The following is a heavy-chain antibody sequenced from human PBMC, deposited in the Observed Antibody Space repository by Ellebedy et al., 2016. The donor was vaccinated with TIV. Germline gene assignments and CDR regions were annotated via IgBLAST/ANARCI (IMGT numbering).Heavy chain of an antibody. CDR3: VKERDGGWDY. CDR1: GFTFSSYA. Sequence: PGGSLRLSCAGSGFTFSSYAMSWVRQAPGKGLEWVSTISDSGDSTYYADSVKGRFTISRDNSKNMLYLQMNSLRAEDTALYYCVKERDGGWDYWGQGTLVTVSS. V-gene: IGHV3-23*01. D-gene: IGHD6-19*01. J-gene: IGHJ4*02. CDR2: ISDSGDST.